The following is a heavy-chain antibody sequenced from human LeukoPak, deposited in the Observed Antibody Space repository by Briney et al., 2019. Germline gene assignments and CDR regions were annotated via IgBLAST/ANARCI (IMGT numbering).Heavy chain of an antibody. Sequence: GGSLRLSCAASGLIFSSYSMSWVRQAPGKGLEWVSSISSASSYIYYADPVKGRFIISRDNAKNSVYLQMNSLRADDTAVYYCAGGYCTSTSCPSDYWGQGILVTVSS. CDR3: AGGYCTSTSCPSDY. V-gene: IGHV3-21*01. J-gene: IGHJ4*02. CDR1: GLIFSSYS. D-gene: IGHD2-2*01. CDR2: ISSASSYI.